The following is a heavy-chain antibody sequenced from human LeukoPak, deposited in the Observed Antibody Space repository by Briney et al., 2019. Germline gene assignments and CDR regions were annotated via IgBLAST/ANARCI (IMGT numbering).Heavy chain of an antibody. CDR3: AKFGLYYDMDV. V-gene: IGHV4-59*03. CDR2: IHYSGST. CDR1: GGSISGFY. J-gene: IGHJ6*02. D-gene: IGHD3-16*01. Sequence: SETLSLTCAVSGGSISGFYWTWIRQPPGKGLEFIGQIHYSGSTDYNPSLKSRITMSVDTSKNQFFLSLNSVTAADTAVYYCAKFGLYYDMDVWGQGTTVTVSS.